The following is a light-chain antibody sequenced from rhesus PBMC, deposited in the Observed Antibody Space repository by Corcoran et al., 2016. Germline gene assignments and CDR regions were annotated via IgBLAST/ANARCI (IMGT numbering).Light chain of an antibody. CDR1: QGISSN. J-gene: IGKJ2*01. CDR3: QQGYSTPYS. CDR2: YAN. Sequence: DIQMSQSPSSLSASVGDRVTITCRVSQGISSNLNWYQQKPGKAPKLLIYYANSLASGVPSMFSGSGSWTDYTLTICSLQPEDFATDYCQQGYSTPYSLGQGTKVEIK. V-gene: IGKV1-32*03.